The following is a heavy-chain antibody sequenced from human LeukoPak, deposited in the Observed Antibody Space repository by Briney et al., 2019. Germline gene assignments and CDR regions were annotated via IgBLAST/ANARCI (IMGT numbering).Heavy chain of an antibody. Sequence: GGSLRLSCAASGFSVSDNYMHWVRQAPGKGLEWVSAFYSDGRTYYADSVRGRFSISRDDSKNTLYLQMNNLRVEDTALYYCAGDCSGGACDSAADAFAMWGPGTMVTVSS. CDR2: FYSDGRT. J-gene: IGHJ3*02. V-gene: IGHV3-53*01. CDR1: GFSVSDNY. CDR3: AGDCSGGACDSAADAFAM. D-gene: IGHD2-15*01.